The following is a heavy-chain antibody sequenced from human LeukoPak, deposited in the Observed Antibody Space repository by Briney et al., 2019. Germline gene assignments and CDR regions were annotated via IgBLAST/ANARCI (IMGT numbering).Heavy chain of an antibody. Sequence: PGGSLRLSCAASGFTFSSYGMHWVRQAPGKGLEWVAVISYDGSNKYYADSVKGRFTISRDNSKNTLYLQMNSLRAEDTAVYYCAKDRVEDGGSGWYEDQTQPGYFDLWGRGTLVTVSS. J-gene: IGHJ2*01. D-gene: IGHD6-19*01. CDR2: ISYDGSNK. CDR3: AKDRVEDGGSGWYEDQTQPGYFDL. CDR1: GFTFSSYG. V-gene: IGHV3-30*18.